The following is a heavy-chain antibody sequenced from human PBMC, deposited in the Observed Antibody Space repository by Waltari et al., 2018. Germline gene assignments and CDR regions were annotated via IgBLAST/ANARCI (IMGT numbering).Heavy chain of an antibody. V-gene: IGHV1-69*10. D-gene: IGHD1-1*01. J-gene: IGHJ4*02. CDR2: ISPSLGIA. CDR1: GGTFSSYA. Sequence: QVQLVQSGAEVKKPGSSVKVSCKASGGTFSSYAISWVRQAPGQGLEWMGGISPSLGIANYAQKFQGRVTITADKSTSTAYMELSSLRSEDTAVYYCARVTNWNQYYFDYWGQGTLVTVSS. CDR3: ARVTNWNQYYFDY.